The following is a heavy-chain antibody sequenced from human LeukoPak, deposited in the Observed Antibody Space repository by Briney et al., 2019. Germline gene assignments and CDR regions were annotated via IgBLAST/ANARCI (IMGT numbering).Heavy chain of an antibody. Sequence: SETLSLTCTVSGGSISSYYWGWIRQPPGKGLEWIGSIYYSGSTYYNPSLKSRVTISVDTSKNQFSLKLSSVTAADTAVYYCARLWADYGETLKSPDYWGQGTLVTVSS. D-gene: IGHD4-17*01. CDR1: GGSISSYY. V-gene: IGHV4-39*01. CDR3: ARLWADYGETLKSPDY. J-gene: IGHJ4*02. CDR2: IYYSGST.